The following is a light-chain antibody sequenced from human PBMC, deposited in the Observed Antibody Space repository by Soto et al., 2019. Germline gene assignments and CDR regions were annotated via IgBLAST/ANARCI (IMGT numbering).Light chain of an antibody. CDR2: GAS. Sequence: IVLTQCPGTLSLSPGERATLSCRATHGVSSSFLAWYQQKPGQAPRLLIYGASSRATGIPDRFSGSGSGTDFTLTISKLEPEDFEVYYCQQYGSSPLTFGGGTKVDIK. J-gene: IGKJ4*01. CDR3: QQYGSSPLT. CDR1: HGVSSSF. V-gene: IGKV3-20*01.